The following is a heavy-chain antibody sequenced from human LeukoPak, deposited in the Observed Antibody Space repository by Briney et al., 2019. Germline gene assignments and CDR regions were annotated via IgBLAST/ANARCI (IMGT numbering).Heavy chain of an antibody. CDR2: FYTSGST. CDR3: ARGFLGDYFGSGSYYVFDY. J-gene: IGHJ4*02. CDR1: GGSISSHY. Sequence: SETLSLTCTVSGGSISSHYWSWIRQPAGKGLEWIGRFYTSGSTKYNPSLKSRVTMSEDTSKNQFSLKLSSVTAADTAVYYCARGFLGDYFGSGSYYVFDYWGQGTLVTVSS. V-gene: IGHV4-4*07. D-gene: IGHD3-10*01.